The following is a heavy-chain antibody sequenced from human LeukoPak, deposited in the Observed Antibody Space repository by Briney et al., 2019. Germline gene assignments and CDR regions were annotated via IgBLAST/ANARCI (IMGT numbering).Heavy chain of an antibody. J-gene: IGHJ6*03. CDR1: GYTFTSYD. D-gene: IGHD1-7*01. V-gene: IGHV1-8*01. CDR3: ARGHAAGTNSPTPYYYYYMDV. CDR2: MNPNSGNT. Sequence: ASVKVSCKASGYTFTSYDINWVRQATGQGLEWMGWMNPNSGNTGYAQKFLGRVTMTRNTSISTAYMELSSLRSEDTAVYYCARGHAAGTNSPTPYYYYYMDVWGKGTTVTVSS.